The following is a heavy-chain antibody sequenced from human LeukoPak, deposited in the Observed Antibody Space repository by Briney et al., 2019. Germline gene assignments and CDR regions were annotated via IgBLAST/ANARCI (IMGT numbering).Heavy chain of an antibody. D-gene: IGHD6-13*01. J-gene: IGHJ3*02. Sequence: GGSLRLSCAASGFTFSNYGMSWVRQAPGKGLEWVSSISSSSSYIYYADSVKGRFTISRDNAKNSLYLQMNSLRAEDTAVYYCARDRGIGGFTDAFDIWGQGTMVTVSS. CDR1: GFTFSNYG. V-gene: IGHV3-21*01. CDR3: ARDRGIGGFTDAFDI. CDR2: ISSSSSYI.